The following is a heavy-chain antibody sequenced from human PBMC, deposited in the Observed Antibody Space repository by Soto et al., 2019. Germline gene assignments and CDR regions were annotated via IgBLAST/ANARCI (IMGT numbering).Heavy chain of an antibody. J-gene: IGHJ3*02. CDR2: ISAYNGNT. Sequence: QVQLVQSGAEVKKPGASVKVSCKASGYTFTSYGISWVRQAPGQGLEWMGWISAYNGNTNYVQKLQGRVTMTTDTSTSTAYMELRSLRSDDMAVYYCARDGPQWELLLGAFDIWGQGTMVTVSS. V-gene: IGHV1-18*03. CDR3: ARDGPQWELLLGAFDI. CDR1: GYTFTSYG. D-gene: IGHD1-26*01.